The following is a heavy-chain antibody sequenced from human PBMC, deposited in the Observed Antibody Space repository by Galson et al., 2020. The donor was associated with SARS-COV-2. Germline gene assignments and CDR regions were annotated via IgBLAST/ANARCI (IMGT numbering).Heavy chain of an antibody. Sequence: GGSLRLSCAASGFTFSSYGMHWVRQAPGKGLEWVAVISYDGSNKYYADSVKGRFTISRDNSKNTLYLQMNSLRAEDTAVYYCAKDEGESGGDWPGYWGQGTLVTVSS. CDR2: ISYDGSNK. D-gene: IGHD2-21*02. V-gene: IGHV3-30*18. CDR3: AKDEGESGGDWPGY. J-gene: IGHJ4*02. CDR1: GFTFSSYG.